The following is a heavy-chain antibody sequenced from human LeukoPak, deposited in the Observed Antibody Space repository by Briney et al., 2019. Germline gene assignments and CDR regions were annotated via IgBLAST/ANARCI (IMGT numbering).Heavy chain of an antibody. Sequence: SETLSLTCTVSGGSISRYYWNWNRQPPGRVLEWIGYIFDRGNTRYNPALKSRVTISVDTSKNQLSLKLNSVTAADTAVYYCARHVRQYGDYANWFDPGGQGTLVTVSS. D-gene: IGHD4-17*01. CDR2: IFDRGNT. CDR1: GGSISRYY. J-gene: IGHJ5*02. V-gene: IGHV4-59*08. CDR3: ARHVRQYGDYANWFDP.